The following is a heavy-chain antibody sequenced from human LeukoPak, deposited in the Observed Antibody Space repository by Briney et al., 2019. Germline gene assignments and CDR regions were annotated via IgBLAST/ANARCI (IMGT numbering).Heavy chain of an antibody. V-gene: IGHV3-73*01. CDR2: IRSRANSYAT. Sequence: PGGSLRLSCAASGFTFSTYAMHWVRQASGKGLEWVGRIRSRANSYATAYAASARGRFTISRDDSKNTAYLQMNSLNTEDTAVYYCTKGSAAAGSNNWFDPWGQGTLVTVSS. D-gene: IGHD6-13*01. CDR1: GFTFSTYA. J-gene: IGHJ5*02. CDR3: TKGSAAAGSNNWFDP.